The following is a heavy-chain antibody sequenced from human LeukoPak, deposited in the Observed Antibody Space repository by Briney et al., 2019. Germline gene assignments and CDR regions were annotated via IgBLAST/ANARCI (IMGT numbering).Heavy chain of an antibody. Sequence: SGGSLRLSCAASGFTFSDYYMSWIRQAPGKGLEWVSYISSSGSTIYYADSVKGRFTISRDNAKNSLYPQMNSLRAEDTAVYYCARAYGSSWYSYYYGMDVWGQGTTVTVSS. CDR2: ISSSGSTI. CDR1: GFTFSDYY. D-gene: IGHD6-13*01. V-gene: IGHV3-11*01. J-gene: IGHJ6*02. CDR3: ARAYGSSWYSYYYGMDV.